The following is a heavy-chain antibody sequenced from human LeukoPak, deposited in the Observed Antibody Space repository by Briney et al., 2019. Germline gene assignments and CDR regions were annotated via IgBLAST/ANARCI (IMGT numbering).Heavy chain of an antibody. CDR1: GFSFSSSG. V-gene: IGHV3-30*18. Sequence: GGSLRLSCAASGFSFSSSGMHWVRQAPGKGLEWLSVISFDGSKNYYADSVKGRSTISRDNSKNMFYLQMNSLRTEDTALYYCAKDRGTYTSGIDYWGQGTLVTVSS. CDR2: ISFDGSKN. J-gene: IGHJ4*02. D-gene: IGHD6-19*01. CDR3: AKDRGTYTSGIDY.